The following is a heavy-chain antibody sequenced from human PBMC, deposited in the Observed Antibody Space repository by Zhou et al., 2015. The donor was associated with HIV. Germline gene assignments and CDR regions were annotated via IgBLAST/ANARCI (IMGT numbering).Heavy chain of an antibody. CDR2: INPNSGGT. CDR3: ARDLKTVEESWGGYNWFDP. D-gene: IGHD3-16*01. J-gene: IGHJ5*02. CDR1: GYTFTDYY. Sequence: QVQLVQSGSEVKKPGSSVKVSCKASGYTFTDYYMHWVRQAPGQGLEWMGRINPNSGGTSYAQRFQGRVTMTRDTSISTTSMELSRLRADDTAVYYCARDLKTVEESWGGYNWFDPWGQGTLVTVSS. V-gene: IGHV1-2*06.